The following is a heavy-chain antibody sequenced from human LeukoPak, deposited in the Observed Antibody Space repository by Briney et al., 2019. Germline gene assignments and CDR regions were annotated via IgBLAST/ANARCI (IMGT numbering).Heavy chain of an antibody. V-gene: IGHV4-34*01. CDR1: GGSFSGYY. Sequence: SETLSLTCAVYGGSFSGYYWSWIRQPPGKGLEWIGEINHSGSTNYNPSLKSRVTISVDTSKNQFSLKLSSVTAADTAVYYCAREWFGELSFDYWGQGTLVTVSS. CDR3: AREWFGELSFDY. D-gene: IGHD3-10*01. J-gene: IGHJ4*02. CDR2: INHSGST.